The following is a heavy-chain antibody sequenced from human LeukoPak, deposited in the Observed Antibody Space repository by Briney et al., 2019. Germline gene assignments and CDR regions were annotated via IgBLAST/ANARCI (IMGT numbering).Heavy chain of an antibody. J-gene: IGHJ6*03. Sequence: GASVKVSCKACGYTFTSYGISWVRQAPGQGLEWMGWISAYNGNTNYAQKLQGRVTMTTDTSTSTAYMELRSLRSDDTAVYYCARDGQGVVTIPMWYYYYMDVWGKGTTVTVSS. CDR2: ISAYNGNT. CDR3: ARDGQGVVTIPMWYYYYMDV. CDR1: GYTFTSYG. D-gene: IGHD3-3*01. V-gene: IGHV1-18*01.